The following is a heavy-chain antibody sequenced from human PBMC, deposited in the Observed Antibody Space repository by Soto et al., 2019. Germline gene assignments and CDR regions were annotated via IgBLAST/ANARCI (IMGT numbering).Heavy chain of an antibody. Sequence: SLRLSCAASGFPFSSYAMHWVRQAPGKWLEWVAVISYDGSNKYYADSVKGRFTISRDNAKKSLYLQMKNLRPEDTAVYYCAGDQGGTYQNWFDPWGQGALVTVSS. D-gene: IGHD1-26*01. CDR2: ISYDGSNK. CDR1: GFPFSSYA. J-gene: IGHJ5*02. V-gene: IGHV3-30-3*01. CDR3: AGDQGGTYQNWFDP.